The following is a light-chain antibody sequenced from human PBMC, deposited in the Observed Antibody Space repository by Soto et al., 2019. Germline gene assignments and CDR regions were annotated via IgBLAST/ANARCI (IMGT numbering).Light chain of an antibody. V-gene: IGLV2-11*01. Sequence: QSVLAQPRSVSGSPGQSVTISCTGTSSDVGGYNYVSWYQQHPGKAPKLMIYDVSKRPSGVPDRFSGSKSGNTASLTISGLQAEDEADYYCCSYAGGPYIFATGTKVTVL. J-gene: IGLJ1*01. CDR3: CSYAGGPYI. CDR1: SSDVGGYNY. CDR2: DVS.